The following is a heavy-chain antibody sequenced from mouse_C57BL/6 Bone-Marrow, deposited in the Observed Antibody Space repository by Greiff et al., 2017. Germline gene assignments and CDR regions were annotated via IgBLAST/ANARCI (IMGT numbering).Heavy chain of an antibody. CDR2: ISNLAYSI. CDR1: GFTFSDYG. Sequence: EVKLVASGGGLVQPGGSLKLSCAASGFTFSDYGMAWVRQAPRKGPEWVAFISNLAYSIYYADTVTGRFTISRENAKNTLYLEMSSLRSEDTAMYYCARESNYYGSGYFDVWGTGTTVTVSS. D-gene: IGHD1-1*01. CDR3: ARESNYYGSGYFDV. J-gene: IGHJ1*03. V-gene: IGHV5-15*04.